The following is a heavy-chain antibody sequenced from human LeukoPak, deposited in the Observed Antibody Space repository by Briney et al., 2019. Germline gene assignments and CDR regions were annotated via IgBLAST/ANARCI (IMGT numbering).Heavy chain of an antibody. J-gene: IGHJ4*02. CDR2: IIPIFGTA. CDR3: ARSGNPYYYDSSGYFDY. Sequence: SVTVSCKASVGTFSIYAISWVRQAPGQGLEWMGGIIPIFGTANYAQKFQGRVTITSDESTSTAYMELSSLRSEDTAVYYCARSGNPYYYDSSGYFDYWGQGTLVTVSS. CDR1: VGTFSIYA. D-gene: IGHD3-22*01. V-gene: IGHV1-69*01.